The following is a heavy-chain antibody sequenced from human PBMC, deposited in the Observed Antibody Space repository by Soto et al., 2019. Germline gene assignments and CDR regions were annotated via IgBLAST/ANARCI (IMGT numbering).Heavy chain of an antibody. CDR2: IKQDGSEK. CDR3: ATETSTWGC. J-gene: IGHJ4*02. CDR1: GFALSNYW. V-gene: IGHV3-7*05. D-gene: IGHD7-27*01. Sequence: EVQLVESGGGLVQPGESLGLSFFASGFALSNYWINWVRQAPGKGLEGVANIKQDGSEKNYVDSVKGRFTISRDNARNSLYLQMNSLRAEDTAAYYCATETSTWGCWGQGTLVTVSS.